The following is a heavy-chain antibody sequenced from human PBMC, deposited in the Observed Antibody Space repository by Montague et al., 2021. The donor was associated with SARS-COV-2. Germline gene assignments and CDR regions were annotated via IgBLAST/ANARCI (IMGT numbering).Heavy chain of an antibody. CDR1: SGSISSYY. Sequence: SETLSLTCTVSSGSISSYYWSWIRQPPGKGLEWIGYIYYSGSTNYNPSLKSRVTISVDTSKDQFSLKLSSVTAADTAVYYCAGTSTYSSGWGINYYYYGMDVWGQGTTVTVSS. V-gene: IGHV4-59*01. D-gene: IGHD6-19*01. CDR3: AGTSTYSSGWGINYYYYGMDV. J-gene: IGHJ6*02. CDR2: IYYSGST.